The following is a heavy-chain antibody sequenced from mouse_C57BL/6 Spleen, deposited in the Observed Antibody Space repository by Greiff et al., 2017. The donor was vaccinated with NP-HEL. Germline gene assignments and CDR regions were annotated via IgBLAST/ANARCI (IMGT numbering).Heavy chain of an antibody. J-gene: IGHJ3*01. Sequence: QVQLQQSGVELARPGASVKLSCKASGYTFTSYGISWVKQRTGQGLEWIGEIYPRSGNTYYNEKFKGKATLTADKSSSTAYMELRSLTSEDSAVYFCARGAAGFAYWGQGTLVTVSA. CDR3: ARGAAGFAY. CDR2: IYPRSGNT. V-gene: IGHV1-81*01. CDR1: GYTFTSYG.